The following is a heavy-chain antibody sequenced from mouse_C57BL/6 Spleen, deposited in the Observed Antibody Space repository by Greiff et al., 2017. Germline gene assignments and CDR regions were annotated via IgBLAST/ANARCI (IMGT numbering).Heavy chain of an antibody. CDR1: GFTFSDYG. CDR2: ISSGSSTI. J-gene: IGHJ2*01. D-gene: IGHD2-3*01. V-gene: IGHV5-17*01. Sequence: DVHLVESGGGLVKPGGSLKLSCAASGFTFSDYGMHWVRQAPEKGLEWVAYISSGSSTIYYADTVKGRFTISRDNAKNTLFLQMTSLRSEDTAMYYCARKRLLLYYFDYWGQGTTLTVSS. CDR3: ARKRLLLYYFDY.